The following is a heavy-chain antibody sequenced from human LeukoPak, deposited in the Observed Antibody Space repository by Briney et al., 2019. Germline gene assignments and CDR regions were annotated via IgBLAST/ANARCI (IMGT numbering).Heavy chain of an antibody. CDR2: ISSRGSTI. V-gene: IGHV3-48*03. CDR3: ARERGGAGTPATPYYYFDY. J-gene: IGHJ4*02. CDR1: GFTFSSYE. Sequence: GGSLRLSCAASGFTFSSYEMNWVRQAPGKGLEGVSYISSRGSTIYYADSVKRRLTISRDNAKNSLYLPMNSLRAADTAVYSCARERGGAGTPATPYYYFDYWGQGTLVTVSS. D-gene: IGHD1-7*01.